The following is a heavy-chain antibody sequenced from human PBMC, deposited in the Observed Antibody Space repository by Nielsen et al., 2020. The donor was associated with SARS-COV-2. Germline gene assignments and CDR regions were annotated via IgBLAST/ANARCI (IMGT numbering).Heavy chain of an antibody. J-gene: IGHJ6*02. V-gene: IGHV4-4*02. D-gene: IGHD3-3*01. CDR3: ARQGRIFGVVSRPYGMDV. CDR2: IYHIGTF. CDR1: GGSISSNNW. Sequence: SETLSLTCTVSGGSISSNNWWTCVRPPPGKGLECLGEIYHIGTFNYNPSIKSRVTMSLDKNNNRFSLYLNSVTAADTAVYYCARQGRIFGVVSRPYGMDVWGQGTTVTVSS.